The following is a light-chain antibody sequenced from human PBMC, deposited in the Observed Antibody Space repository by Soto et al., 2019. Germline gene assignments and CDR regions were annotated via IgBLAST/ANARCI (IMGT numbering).Light chain of an antibody. CDR1: QGVTTD. CDR2: DAS. CDR3: QQYNNWPLT. J-gene: IGKJ3*01. Sequence: DIQMTQSPSSLSASVGDRVTITCRASQGVTTDLDWYQHKPGKAPKRLIYDASTLESGVPSRFSASGLGTEFTLTISSLQSEDFAVYYCQQYNNWPLTFGPGTKVDIK. V-gene: IGKV1-17*01.